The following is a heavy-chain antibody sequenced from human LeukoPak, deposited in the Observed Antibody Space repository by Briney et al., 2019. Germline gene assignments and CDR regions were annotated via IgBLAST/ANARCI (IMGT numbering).Heavy chain of an antibody. CDR1: GGSISSGSYY. CDR2: IYTSGST. Sequence: PSETLSLTCTVSGGSISSGSYYWSWIRQPAGKGLEWIGRIYTSGSTNYNPSLKSRVTISVDTSKNQFSLKLSSVTAADTAVYYCARELPRRGSIRGNWFDPWGQGTLVTVSS. J-gene: IGHJ5*02. CDR3: ARELPRRGSIRGNWFDP. V-gene: IGHV4-61*02. D-gene: IGHD3-10*01.